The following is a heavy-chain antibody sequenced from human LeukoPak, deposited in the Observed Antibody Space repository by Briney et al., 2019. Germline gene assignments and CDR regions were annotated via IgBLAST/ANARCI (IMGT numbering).Heavy chain of an antibody. D-gene: IGHD6-6*01. CDR3: AREVSSSSSSYYYYGMDV. CDR2: ISYDGSNK. J-gene: IGHJ6*02. Sequence: GRSLRLSCAASGFTFSSYAMHWVRQAPGKGLEWVAVISYDGSNKYYADSVKGRFTISRDNSKNMLYLQMNSLRAEDTAVYYCAREVSSSSSSYYYYGMDVWGQGTTVTVSS. CDR1: GFTFSSYA. V-gene: IGHV3-30-3*01.